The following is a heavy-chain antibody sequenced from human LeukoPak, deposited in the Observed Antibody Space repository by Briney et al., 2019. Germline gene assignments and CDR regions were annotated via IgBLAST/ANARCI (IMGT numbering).Heavy chain of an antibody. D-gene: IGHD3-9*01. J-gene: IGHJ4*02. Sequence: GRSLRLSCAASGFTFDDYAMHWVRQAPGKGLEWVSGISWNSGSIGYADSVKGRFTISRDNAKNSLYLQMNSLRAEDTALYYCAKAYYDILTGYYDYWGQGTLVTVSS. CDR3: AKAYYDILTGYYDY. CDR1: GFTFDDYA. CDR2: ISWNSGSI. V-gene: IGHV3-9*01.